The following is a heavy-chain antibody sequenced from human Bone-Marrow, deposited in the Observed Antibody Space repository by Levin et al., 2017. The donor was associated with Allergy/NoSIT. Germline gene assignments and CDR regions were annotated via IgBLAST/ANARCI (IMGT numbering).Heavy chain of an antibody. CDR2: IHPNTGGP. Sequence: VASVKVSCKASGYTFSDYYLHWLRQAPGQGLEWVGWIHPNTGGPNYAQTFQGRVAMTRDTSISTAYMELSSLRSDDTAVYYCARGGGSGSYKNFDSWGQGTLVTVSS. CDR1: GYTFSDYY. D-gene: IGHD3-10*01. CDR3: ARGGGSGSYKNFDS. J-gene: IGHJ4*02. V-gene: IGHV1-2*02.